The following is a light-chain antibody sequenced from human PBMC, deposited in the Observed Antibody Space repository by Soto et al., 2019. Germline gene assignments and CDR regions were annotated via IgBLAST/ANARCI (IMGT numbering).Light chain of an antibody. V-gene: IGKV1-5*03. CDR3: QQYSSSWYN. Sequence: DIQMTQSPSTLSASVGDRVTITCRASQSISSWLAWYQQKPGKAPKLLIYKASSLESGVPSRFSGSGSGTEFTLTISSLQPDDLATYFCQQYSSSWYNFGQGTKLEIK. CDR1: QSISSW. CDR2: KAS. J-gene: IGKJ2*01.